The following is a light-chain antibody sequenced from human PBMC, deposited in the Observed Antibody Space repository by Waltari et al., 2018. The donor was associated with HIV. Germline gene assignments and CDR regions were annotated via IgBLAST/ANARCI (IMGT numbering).Light chain of an antibody. CDR2: AAT. V-gene: IGLV1-40*01. CDR1: SSNIGAGFA. J-gene: IGLJ1*01. Sequence: QSVLTQPPSVSGAPGQRVTIVCTGSSSNIGAGFAVHWYQQLPGIAPKLLIYAATNRHSGVPDRFSGSKSGTSASLAITGLQAEDEADYYCQSYDSSLSSYVFASGTRVTVL. CDR3: QSYDSSLSSYV.